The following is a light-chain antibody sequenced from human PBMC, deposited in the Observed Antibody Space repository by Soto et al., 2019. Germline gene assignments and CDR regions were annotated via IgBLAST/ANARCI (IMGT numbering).Light chain of an antibody. CDR2: EVN. J-gene: IGLJ1*01. Sequence: SVLTQPASVSGSPGQSITISCTGTSSDVGRYNYVSWYQHHPGKAPKLMIYEVNNRPSGVSNRFSGSKSGNTASLTISGLQAEDEAGYYCSTYTISNTYVFGTGTKVTVL. V-gene: IGLV2-14*01. CDR1: SSDVGRYNY. CDR3: STYTISNTYV.